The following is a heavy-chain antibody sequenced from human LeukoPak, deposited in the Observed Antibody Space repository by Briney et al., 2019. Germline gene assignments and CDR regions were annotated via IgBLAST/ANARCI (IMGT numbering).Heavy chain of an antibody. Sequence: SVKVSCKASGGTFNSYGIIWVRQAPGQGLEWMGGIIPILGTANYAQKFQGRVTITADKSTSTAYMELSSLRSEDTAVYCCARGFIAAAGAFDYWGQGTLVTVSS. J-gene: IGHJ4*02. V-gene: IGHV1-69*06. CDR3: ARGFIAAAGAFDY. D-gene: IGHD6-13*01. CDR2: IIPILGTA. CDR1: GGTFNSYG.